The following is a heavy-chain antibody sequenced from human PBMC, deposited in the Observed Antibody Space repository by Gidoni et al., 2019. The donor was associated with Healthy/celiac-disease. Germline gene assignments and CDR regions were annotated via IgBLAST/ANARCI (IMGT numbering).Heavy chain of an antibody. CDR2: INTNTGHP. D-gene: IGHD6-13*01. V-gene: IGHV7-4-1*02. J-gene: IGHJ6*02. CDR3: ARRAAAGNYYYYGMDV. Sequence: QVQLVQSGSELKKPGASVKVSCKASGYTFTSYAMNWVRQAPGQGLEWMGWINTNTGHPTYAQGFTGRFVFALDTSVSTAYLQISSLKAEDTAVYYCARRAAAGNYYYYGMDVWGQGTTVTVSS. CDR1: GYTFTSYA.